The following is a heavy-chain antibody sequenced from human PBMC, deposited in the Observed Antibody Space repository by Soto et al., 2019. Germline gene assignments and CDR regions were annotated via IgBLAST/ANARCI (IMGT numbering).Heavy chain of an antibody. J-gene: IGHJ6*02. CDR1: GGTFSSYF. Sequence: QVQLVQSGAEVKKAGSSVKVSCKVSGGTFSSYFINWVRQAPGQGLEWVGGIIPVFGTGSYAEKFQGRVTITADESMSTAYMELSRLRSDDTAVYYCARETPSAAAAYYYYGLDVWGQGTTVTVPS. CDR2: IIPVFGTG. V-gene: IGHV1-69*01. D-gene: IGHD6-13*01. CDR3: ARETPSAAAAYYYYGLDV.